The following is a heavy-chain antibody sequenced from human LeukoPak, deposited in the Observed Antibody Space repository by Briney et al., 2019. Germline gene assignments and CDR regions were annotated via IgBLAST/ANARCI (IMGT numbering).Heavy chain of an antibody. CDR2: IYSGGST. J-gene: IGHJ4*02. CDR3: ACLWGSTTAGSFDY. CDR1: GFTVSSNY. V-gene: IGHV3-53*01. D-gene: IGHD1-26*01. Sequence: GGSLRLSCAASGFTVSSNYMSWVRQTPNKGMEWVSVIYSGGSTSYADSVKGRFTISRDNSMNTLYLQMNSLRVEDTAVYYCACLWGSTTAGSFDYWGQGTLVTVSS.